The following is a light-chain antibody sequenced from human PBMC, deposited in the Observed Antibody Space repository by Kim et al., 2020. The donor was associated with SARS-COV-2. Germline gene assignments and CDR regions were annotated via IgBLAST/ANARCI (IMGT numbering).Light chain of an antibody. Sequence: PRVTLPYFGKQLQHRNKPVDWVHEGPGTGPQTPDPSSYPRAFRGPDRFSGSKSGTSASLAISGLQSADEADYYCATWGDSQNGWVFGGGTQLTVL. CDR1: LQHRNKP. CDR3: ATWGDSQNGWV. CDR2: SSY. V-gene: IGLV1-44*01. J-gene: IGLJ3*02.